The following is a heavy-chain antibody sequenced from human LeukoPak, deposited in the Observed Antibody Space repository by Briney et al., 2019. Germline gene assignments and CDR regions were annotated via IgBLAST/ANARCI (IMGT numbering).Heavy chain of an antibody. J-gene: IGHJ3*02. CDR3: ARDRIPTVTTWTDI. D-gene: IGHD4-17*01. Sequence: GGSLRLSCAASGFTFDDYAMHWVRQAPGKGLEWVSGINSDGGSTSYADSVKGRFTISRDNAKNTLYLQMNSLRAEDTAVYYCARDRIPTVTTWTDIWGQGTMVTVSS. CDR2: INSDGGST. CDR1: GFTFDDYA. V-gene: IGHV3-74*01.